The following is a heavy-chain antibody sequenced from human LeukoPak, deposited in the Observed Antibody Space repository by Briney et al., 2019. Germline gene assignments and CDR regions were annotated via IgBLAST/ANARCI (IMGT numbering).Heavy chain of an antibody. D-gene: IGHD6-6*01. J-gene: IGHJ5*02. V-gene: IGHV4-59*01. CDR3: ARGASIAAPGWFDP. CDR1: GGSISSYY. Sequence: PSETLSLTCTVSGGSISSYYWSWIRQPPGKGLEWIGYIYYSGSTNYNPSLKSRVTISVDTSKNQFSLKLSSVTAADTAVYYCARGASIAAPGWFDPWGQGTLVTVSS. CDR2: IYYSGST.